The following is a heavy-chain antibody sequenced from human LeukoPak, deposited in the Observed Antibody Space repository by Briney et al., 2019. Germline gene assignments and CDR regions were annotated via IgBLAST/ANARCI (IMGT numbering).Heavy chain of an antibody. Sequence: ASVKVSCKASGYTLTSCYMHWVRQAPGQGLEWMGIINPTNGATSYAQKFQGRVTMTRDTSTSTVYMELSSLRSEDTAVYYCATAPPSGTYYYFDYWGQGTLVTVSS. J-gene: IGHJ4*02. CDR3: ATAPPSGTYYYFDY. D-gene: IGHD1-26*01. V-gene: IGHV1-46*01. CDR1: GYTLTSCY. CDR2: INPTNGAT.